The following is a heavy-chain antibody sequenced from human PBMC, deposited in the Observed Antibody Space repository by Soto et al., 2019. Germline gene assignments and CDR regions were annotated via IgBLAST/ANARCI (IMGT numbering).Heavy chain of an antibody. J-gene: IGHJ6*02. V-gene: IGHV3-33*01. CDR3: ASDRAGAVGCAGDYYYDMNV. Sequence: QVQLVESGGGVVQPGGSLRLSCAASGFTFSTYGMHWVRQAPNKGLEWVSVIWYDGSNKFYLESVKGRFAISKDNSKNTLYLQMNRLRAEDVSLYYCASDRAGAVGCAGDYYYDMNVWSLSTTVIVS. CDR2: IWYDGSNK. CDR1: GFTFSTYG. D-gene: IGHD2-21*01.